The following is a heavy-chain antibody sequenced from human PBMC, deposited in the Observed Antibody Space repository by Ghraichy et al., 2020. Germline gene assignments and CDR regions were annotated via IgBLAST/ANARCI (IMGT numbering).Heavy chain of an antibody. J-gene: IGHJ4*02. V-gene: IGHV5-51*01. D-gene: IGHD5-12*01. Sequence: ESLNISCKGSGYSFTSYWIGWVRQIPGKGLEWMGIIYPGDSDTRYSPSFQGQVTISADKSISTAYLQWSSLKASDTAMYYCARRPGVATTPYFDYWGQGTLVIVSS. CDR3: ARRPGVATTPYFDY. CDR2: IYPGDSDT. CDR1: GYSFTSYW.